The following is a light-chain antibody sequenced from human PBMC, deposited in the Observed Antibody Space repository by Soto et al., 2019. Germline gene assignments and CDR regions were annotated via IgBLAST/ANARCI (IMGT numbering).Light chain of an antibody. CDR1: QSLLHSNGYNY. CDR2: LGS. Sequence: DIVMTQSPLSLPVTPGEPASISCRSSQSLLHSNGYNYLDWYLQKPGQSPQLLIYLGSNRASGVPSRFRGGGSGTEFTLTISSLQPEDAATYYCQNFDSAPQTFGQGTKVDIK. V-gene: IGKV2-28*01. J-gene: IGKJ1*01. CDR3: QNFDSAPQT.